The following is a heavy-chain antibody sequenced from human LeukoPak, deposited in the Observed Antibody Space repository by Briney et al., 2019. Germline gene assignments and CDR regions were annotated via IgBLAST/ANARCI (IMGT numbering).Heavy chain of an antibody. CDR3: ARDDSSRDDSGGYHY. J-gene: IGHJ4*02. Sequence: SDTLSLTCTLSGDYLHSYHLLWIRQPAGKGLEWIGRIHMSWSTNLNHSLRSRVAISMDNSKNQFSLKLKSVTAADTAVYYCARDDSSRDDSGGYHYWGQGTLVTISS. D-gene: IGHD3-22*01. CDR2: IHMSWST. CDR1: GDYLHSYH. V-gene: IGHV4-4*07.